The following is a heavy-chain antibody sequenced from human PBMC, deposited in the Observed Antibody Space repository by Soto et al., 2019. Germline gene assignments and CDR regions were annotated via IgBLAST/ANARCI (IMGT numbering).Heavy chain of an antibody. J-gene: IGHJ4*02. CDR2: IYDSGST. D-gene: IGHD5-18*01. CDR3: ARDEYSYGFFDY. CDR1: GGFIISYY. V-gene: IGHV4-59*01. Sequence: SETLSVTCTVSGGFIISYYWSWIRQPPGKGLEWIGYIYDSGSTKYNPSLKSRVTISVDTSKNQFSLKLSSVTAADTAVYYCARDEYSYGFFDYWGQGTLVTVSS.